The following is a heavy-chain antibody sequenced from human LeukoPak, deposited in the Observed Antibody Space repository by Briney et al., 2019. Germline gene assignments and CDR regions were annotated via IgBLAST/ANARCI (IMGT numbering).Heavy chain of an antibody. CDR1: GYNFATYW. CDR3: ARSEGSQILSYYFDY. Sequence: GESLKISCEASGYNFATYWIGWVRQMPGKGLEWMGIIYPGDSDTRYSPSFQGQVTISADKSISTAYLQWSSLKASDTAMYYCARSEGSQILSYYFDYWGQGTLVTVSS. D-gene: IGHD2-15*01. V-gene: IGHV5-51*01. CDR2: IYPGDSDT. J-gene: IGHJ4*02.